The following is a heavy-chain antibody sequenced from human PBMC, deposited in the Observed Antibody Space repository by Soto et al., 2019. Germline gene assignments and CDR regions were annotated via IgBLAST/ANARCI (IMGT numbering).Heavy chain of an antibody. V-gene: IGHV4-39*01. D-gene: IGHD3-10*01. J-gene: IGHJ4*02. Sequence: PSETLSLSCTVSGGSISGSDYYWGWIRQPPGKGLEWIGNIYYSGSTNYNPSLKSRVTISVDTSKNQFSLKLSSVTAADTAVYYCARTGGGSGSYYRLDYWGQGTLVTVSS. CDR2: IYYSGST. CDR3: ARTGGGSGSYYRLDY. CDR1: GGSISGSDYY.